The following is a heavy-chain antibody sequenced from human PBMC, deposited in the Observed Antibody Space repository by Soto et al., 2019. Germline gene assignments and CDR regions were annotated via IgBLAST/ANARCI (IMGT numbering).Heavy chain of an antibody. J-gene: IGHJ6*02. CDR1: GYSFTSYW. V-gene: IGHV5-51*01. CDR2: IYPGDSDT. CDR3: ARTAAAGKYYYGVDV. D-gene: IGHD6-13*01. Sequence: GESLKISCKGSGYSFTSYWIGWVRQMPGKGLEWMGIIYPGDSDTRYSPSFQGQVTISADKSISTAYLQWSSLKASDTAIYYCARTAAAGKYYYGVDVWGQGNTVTVS.